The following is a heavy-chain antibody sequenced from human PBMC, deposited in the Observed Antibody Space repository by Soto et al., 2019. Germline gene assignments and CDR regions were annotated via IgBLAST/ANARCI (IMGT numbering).Heavy chain of an antibody. Sequence: GGSLRLSCAASGFTFSSYAMSWVRQAPGKGLEWVSAISGSGGSTYYADSVKGRLTISRDNSKNTLFLQMNSLRAEDTAVYYCARDLIRLRDPNYYYYTMDVWGQGTTVTVSS. CDR2: ISGSGGST. V-gene: IGHV3-23*01. J-gene: IGHJ6*02. CDR3: ARDLIRLRDPNYYYYTMDV. D-gene: IGHD2-21*02. CDR1: GFTFSSYA.